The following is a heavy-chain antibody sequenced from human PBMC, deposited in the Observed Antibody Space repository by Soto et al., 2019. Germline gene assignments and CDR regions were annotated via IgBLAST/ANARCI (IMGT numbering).Heavy chain of an antibody. CDR2: IKQDGNEK. J-gene: IGHJ2*01. D-gene: IGHD1-26*01. CDR3: ARDPSRGSEWARYLDL. Sequence: GGSLRLSCAVSGFTFSDYWMSWVRQAPGKGLEWVANIKQDGNEKYYVDSVKGRFTISRDNAKNSLYLQMNSLRAEDTAVYYCARDPSRGSEWARYLDLWGRGTLVTVSS. CDR1: GFTFSDYW. V-gene: IGHV3-7*01.